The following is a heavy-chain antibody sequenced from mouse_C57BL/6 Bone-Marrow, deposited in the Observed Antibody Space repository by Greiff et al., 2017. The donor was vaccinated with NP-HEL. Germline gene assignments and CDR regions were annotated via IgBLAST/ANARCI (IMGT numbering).Heavy chain of an antibody. J-gene: IGHJ4*01. CDR1: GFTFSDYY. CDR3: ARHYDYGGFYAMDY. Sequence: DVKLVESGGGLVQPGGSLKLSCAASGFTFSDYYMYWVRQTPEKRLEWVAYISNGGGSTYYPDTVKGRFTISRDNAKNTLYLQMSRLKSEDTAMYYCARHYDYGGFYAMDYWGQGTSVTVSS. V-gene: IGHV5-12*01. D-gene: IGHD2-4*01. CDR2: ISNGGGST.